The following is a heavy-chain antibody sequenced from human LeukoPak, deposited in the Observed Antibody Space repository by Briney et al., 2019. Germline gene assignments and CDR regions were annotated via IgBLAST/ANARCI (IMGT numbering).Heavy chain of an antibody. CDR3: AARLVGPGGWFDP. D-gene: IGHD2-2*01. J-gene: IGHJ5*02. CDR2: IYHSGTT. Sequence: SETLSLTCTVSGGSISSSNYYWGWIRQPPGKGLEWIATIYHSGTTYYSPSLKSRVSIFVDTSKNQFSLSLSSVTAADTAVYYCAARLVGPGGWFDPWGQGTLVTVSS. CDR1: GGSISSSNYY. V-gene: IGHV4-39*01.